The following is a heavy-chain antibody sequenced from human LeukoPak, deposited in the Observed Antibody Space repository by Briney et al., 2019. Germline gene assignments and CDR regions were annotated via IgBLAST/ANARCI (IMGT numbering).Heavy chain of an antibody. CDR3: ARLGKAGVDY. V-gene: IGHV4-59*08. Sequence: PGGSLRLSCTVSGGSISSYYWSWIRQPPGKGLEWIGYIYYSGSTNYNPSLKSRVTISVDTSKNQFSLKLSSVTAADTAVYYCARLGKAGVDYWGQGTLVTVSS. CDR1: GGSISSYY. J-gene: IGHJ4*02. CDR2: IYYSGST. D-gene: IGHD1-26*01.